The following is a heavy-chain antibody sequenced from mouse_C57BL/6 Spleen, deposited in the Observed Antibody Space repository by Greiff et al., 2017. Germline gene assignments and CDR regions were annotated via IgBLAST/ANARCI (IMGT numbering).Heavy chain of an antibody. V-gene: IGHV3-6*01. D-gene: IGHD1-1*01. CDR1: GYSITSGYY. CDR3: ARTTTVVFDY. CDR2: ISYDGSN. J-gene: IGHJ2*01. Sequence: EVKLVESGPGLVKPSQSLSLTCSVTGYSITSGYYWNWIRQFPGNKLEWMGYISYDGSNNYNPSLKNRISITRDTSKNQFFLKLNSVTTEDTATYYCARTTTVVFDYWGQGTTLTVSS.